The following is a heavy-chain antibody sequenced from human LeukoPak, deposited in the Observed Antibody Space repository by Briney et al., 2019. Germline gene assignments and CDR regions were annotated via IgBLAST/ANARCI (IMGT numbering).Heavy chain of an antibody. CDR2: ISGSGGST. CDR1: GFTFSSYA. J-gene: IGHJ4*02. D-gene: IGHD3-9*01. Sequence: GGSLRLSCAASGFTFSSYAMSWVRQAPGKGLEWVSAISGSGGSTYYADSVKGRFTTSRDNSKNTLYLQMNSLRAEDTAVYYCAKDKDYDILTGYSPYYFDYWGQRTLVTVSS. CDR3: AKDKDYDILTGYSPYYFDY. V-gene: IGHV3-23*01.